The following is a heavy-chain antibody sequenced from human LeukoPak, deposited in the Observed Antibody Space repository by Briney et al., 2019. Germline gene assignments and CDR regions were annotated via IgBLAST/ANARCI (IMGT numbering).Heavy chain of an antibody. D-gene: IGHD3-16*02. CDR3: ARGRSRGITFGGVIVIFDY. V-gene: IGHV4-39*07. Sequence: SETLSLTCTVSGGSISSSSYYWGWIRQPPGKGLEWIGEINHSGSTNYNPSLKSRVTISVDTSKNQFSLKLSSVTAADTAVYYCARGRSRGITFGGVIVIFDYWGQGTLVTVSS. CDR2: INHSGST. CDR1: GGSISSSSYY. J-gene: IGHJ4*02.